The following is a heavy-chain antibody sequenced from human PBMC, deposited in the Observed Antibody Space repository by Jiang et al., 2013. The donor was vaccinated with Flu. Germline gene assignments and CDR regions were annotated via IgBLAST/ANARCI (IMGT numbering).Heavy chain of an antibody. J-gene: IGHJ6*01. Sequence: VQLLESGGGLVQPGGSLRLSCAASGFTFSGYAMSWVRQAPGKGWSGSQQLVVVVIAHTMETPVKGRFTILQRQFQDTLYLQMNSLRAEDTAVYYCAEGG. CDR3: AE. CDR2: LVVVVIA. V-gene: IGHV3-23*01. CDR1: GFTFSGYA.